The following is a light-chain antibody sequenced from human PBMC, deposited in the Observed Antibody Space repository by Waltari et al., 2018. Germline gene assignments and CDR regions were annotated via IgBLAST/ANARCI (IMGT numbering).Light chain of an antibody. J-gene: IGKJ4*01. V-gene: IGKV3D-15*01. CDR3: QQYDNWPLT. CDR2: GVS. Sequence: ETVMTQSPATLSVAPGERAPRSCRASPGGGTEFAWYQQKPGQAPRLLTYGVSTRATGVPARFSGSGSGAEFTLTISSLQSEDFEVYYCQQYDNWPLTFGGGTKVEIK. CDR1: PGGGTE.